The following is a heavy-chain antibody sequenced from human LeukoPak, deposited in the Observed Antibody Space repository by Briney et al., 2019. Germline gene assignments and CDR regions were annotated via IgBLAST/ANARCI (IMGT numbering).Heavy chain of an antibody. D-gene: IGHD1-26*01. CDR3: ARDNRSYDAFGI. V-gene: IGHV3-21*04. CDR2: ISSSSSYI. CDR1: GFTFSSYS. J-gene: IGHJ3*02. Sequence: PGGSLRLSCAASGFTFSSYSMNWVRQAPGQGLEWVSSISSSSSYIYYSDSVNGRFTSSRANANNSLYLQMTSLRPHDPAAYYSARDNRSYDAFGIWGQGTMVTVSS.